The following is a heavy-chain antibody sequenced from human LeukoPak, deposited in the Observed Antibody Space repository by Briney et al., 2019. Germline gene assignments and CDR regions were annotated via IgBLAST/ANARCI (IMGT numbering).Heavy chain of an antibody. CDR1: GFTFGIHG. Sequence: GGSLRLLRGGSGFTFGIHGVNWVRQAPGKGLEGVSVLSYSSTYIKYADSLKGRFTVSRDNVQNSLNLQVSSLTSEDTAVYYFARDRCSNSDCPFDYWGQGTLVTVSS. D-gene: IGHD2-21*02. CDR3: ARDRCSNSDCPFDY. V-gene: IGHV3-21*06. CDR2: LSYSSTYI. J-gene: IGHJ4*02.